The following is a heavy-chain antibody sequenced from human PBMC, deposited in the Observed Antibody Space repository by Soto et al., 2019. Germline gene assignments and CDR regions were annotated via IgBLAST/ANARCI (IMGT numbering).Heavy chain of an antibody. J-gene: IGHJ3*02. CDR3: ARHAGYNWNYAFSVGGIDAFDI. V-gene: IGHV4-34*01. CDR2: INHSGST. Sequence: PSETLSLTCAVYGGSFSGYYWSWIRQPPGKGLEWIGEINHSGSTNYNPCLKSRVTISVDTSKNQFSLKLSSVTAADTAVYYCARHAGYNWNYAFSVGGIDAFDIWGQGTMITVSS. D-gene: IGHD1-7*01. CDR1: GGSFSGYY.